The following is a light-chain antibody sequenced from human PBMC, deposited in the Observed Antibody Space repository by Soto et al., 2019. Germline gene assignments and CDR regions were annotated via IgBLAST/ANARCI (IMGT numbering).Light chain of an antibody. Sequence: EIVLTQSPGTLSLSPGERATLSCRASQSVSSSYLAWYQQKPGQAPRLLIYGASSRATGIPERFSGSGSGTDFTRTISRLEPEDLAVCYCQQYNSSPWTFGQGTKVEIK. CDR1: QSVSSSY. CDR2: GAS. J-gene: IGKJ1*01. V-gene: IGKV3-20*01. CDR3: QQYNSSPWT.